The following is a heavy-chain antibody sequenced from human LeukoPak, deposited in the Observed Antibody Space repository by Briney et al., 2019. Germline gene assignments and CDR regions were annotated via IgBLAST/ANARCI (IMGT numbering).Heavy chain of an antibody. Sequence: GGSLRLSCAASGFTFSSYAMHWVRQAPGKGLEYVSAISSNGGSTYYANSVKGRFTISRDNSKNTLYLQMGSPRAEDMAVYYCARGSVVVAAMFDYWGQGTLVTVSS. CDR2: ISSNGGST. CDR1: GFTFSSYA. CDR3: ARGSVVVAAMFDY. J-gene: IGHJ4*02. V-gene: IGHV3-64*01. D-gene: IGHD2-15*01.